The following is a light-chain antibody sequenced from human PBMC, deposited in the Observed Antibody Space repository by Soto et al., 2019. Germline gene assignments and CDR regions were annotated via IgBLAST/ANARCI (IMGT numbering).Light chain of an antibody. CDR2: GAS. CDR1: QSVSSN. CDR3: QQYHNWVT. V-gene: IGKV3D-15*01. J-gene: IGKJ4*01. Sequence: EIVITQSPGTLSLSLGETATLSCGASQSVSSNLAWYQQNPGQAPRLLIYGASTRATDIPARFSGSGSGTEFTLTISXLQSEDFAVYYCQQYHNWVTFGGGTKVDTK.